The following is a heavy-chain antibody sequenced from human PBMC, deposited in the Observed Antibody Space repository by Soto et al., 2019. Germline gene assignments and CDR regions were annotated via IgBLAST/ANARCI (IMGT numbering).Heavy chain of an antibody. CDR1: GFTFSSYA. V-gene: IGHV3-30-3*01. Sequence: GGSLRLSCAASGFTFSSYAMHWVRQAPGKGLEWVALISYDGSDKGYADSVKGRFTISRDNSRNTLFLQMNSLRAEDTAVYYCARDYYKYYDSSGYYRSPAYWGQGTLLTVSS. D-gene: IGHD3-22*01. CDR2: ISYDGSDK. J-gene: IGHJ4*02. CDR3: ARDYYKYYDSSGYYRSPAY.